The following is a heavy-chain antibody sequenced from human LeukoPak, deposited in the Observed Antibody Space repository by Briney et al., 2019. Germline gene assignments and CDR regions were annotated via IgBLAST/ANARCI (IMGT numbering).Heavy chain of an antibody. CDR3: ASPIAAAGTHDLGY. D-gene: IGHD6-13*01. Sequence: GGSLRLSCAASGFTFSSYSMNWVRQAPGKGLEWVSSISSSSSYIYYADSVKGRFTISRDNAKNSLYLQMNSLRAEDTAVYYCASPIAAAGTHDLGYWGQGSLVTVSS. CDR1: GFTFSSYS. J-gene: IGHJ4*02. CDR2: ISSSSSYI. V-gene: IGHV3-21*01.